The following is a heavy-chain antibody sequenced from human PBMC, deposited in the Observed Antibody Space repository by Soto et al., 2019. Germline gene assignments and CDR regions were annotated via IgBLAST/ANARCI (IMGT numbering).Heavy chain of an antibody. Sequence: QVQLVQSGAEVKKPGASVKVSCKASAYTFTSYGITWVRQAPGQGLEWMGWISANNGNTNYAQKVQGRVTMTTDTYTSTDYMELRSLRSDDTGVYYCARDRPTTVTKYNYYGLDVWGQGTTVTVSS. CDR3: ARDRPTTVTKYNYYGLDV. D-gene: IGHD4-17*01. CDR1: AYTFTSYG. J-gene: IGHJ6*02. V-gene: IGHV1-18*04. CDR2: ISANNGNT.